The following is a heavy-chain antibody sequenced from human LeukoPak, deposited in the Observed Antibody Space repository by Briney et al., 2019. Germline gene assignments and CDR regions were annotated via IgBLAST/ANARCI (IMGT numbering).Heavy chain of an antibody. CDR1: GYSISSGYY. D-gene: IGHD3-10*01. CDR2: IFHSGST. CDR3: ARGIIESLWFGDYYYYYYMDV. J-gene: IGHJ6*03. Sequence: SETPSLTRTVSGYSISSGYYWGWIRQPPGKGLEWIGSIFHSGSTYYNPSLKSRVTISLDTSKNQFSLKLSSVTAADTAVYYCARGIIESLWFGDYYYYYYMDVWGKGTTVTVSS. V-gene: IGHV4-38-2*02.